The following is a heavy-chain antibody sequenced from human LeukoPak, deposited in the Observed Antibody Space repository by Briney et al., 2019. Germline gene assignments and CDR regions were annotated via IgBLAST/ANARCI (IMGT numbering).Heavy chain of an antibody. D-gene: IGHD2-15*01. Sequence: SETLSLTCTVSGGSISSYYWSWIRQPPGKGLEWTGYIYYSGSTNYNPSLKSRVTISVDTSKNQFSLKLSSVTAADTAVYYCARGPDCSGGSCYSYYYYYYMDVWGKGTTVTISS. J-gene: IGHJ6*03. CDR3: ARGPDCSGGSCYSYYYYYYMDV. CDR2: IYYSGST. CDR1: GGSISSYY. V-gene: IGHV4-59*01.